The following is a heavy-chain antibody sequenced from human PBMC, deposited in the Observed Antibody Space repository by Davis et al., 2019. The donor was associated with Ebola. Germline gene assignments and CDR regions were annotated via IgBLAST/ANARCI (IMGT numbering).Heavy chain of an antibody. CDR2: ISSSSSYI. D-gene: IGHD3-16*02. J-gene: IGHJ6*04. Sequence: GESLKISCAASGFTFSSYSMNWVRQAPGKGLEWVSSISSSSSYIYYTDSLKGRFTISRDNAKNSLYLQMNSLRAEDTAVYYCARCNDYVWGSYRPYYYGMDVWGKGTTVTVSS. CDR1: GFTFSSYS. CDR3: ARCNDYVWGSYRPYYYGMDV. V-gene: IGHV3-21*01.